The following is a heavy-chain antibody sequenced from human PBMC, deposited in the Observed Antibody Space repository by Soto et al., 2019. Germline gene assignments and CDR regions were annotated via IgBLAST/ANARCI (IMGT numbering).Heavy chain of an antibody. CDR1: GFTFSGSA. J-gene: IGHJ6*03. CDR2: IRSKGNNYAT. D-gene: IGHD3-3*01. V-gene: IGHV3-73*01. Sequence: EVQLVESGGGLVQPGGSLKLSCAASGFTFSGSAMHWVRQASGKGLEWVGRIRSKGNNYATVYGASLKGRFTISRADAKNTAYLQMNSLNTEDTAVYYCSRQDPDFWSGKPQYYMDVWGKGTTVTVSS. CDR3: SRQDPDFWSGKPQYYMDV.